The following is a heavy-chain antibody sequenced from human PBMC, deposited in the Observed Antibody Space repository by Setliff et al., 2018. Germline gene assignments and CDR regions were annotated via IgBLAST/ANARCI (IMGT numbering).Heavy chain of an antibody. Sequence: LRLSCAASGFTFSSYGMHWVRQAPGKGLEWVAVISYDGSNKYYADSVKGRFTISRDNSKNTLYLQMNSLRAEDTAVYYCANLGGGWYYYYYGMDVWGQGTTVTVSS. J-gene: IGHJ6*02. CDR1: GFTFSSYG. V-gene: IGHV3-30*18. CDR3: ANLGGGWYYYYYGMDV. D-gene: IGHD6-19*01. CDR2: ISYDGSNK.